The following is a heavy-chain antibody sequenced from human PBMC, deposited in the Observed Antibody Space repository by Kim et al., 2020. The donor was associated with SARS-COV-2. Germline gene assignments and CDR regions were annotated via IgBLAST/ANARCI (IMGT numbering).Heavy chain of an antibody. D-gene: IGHD3-3*01. CDR1: GYTFTSYA. CDR3: ARVNRSVWYFDL. CDR2: INAGNGNT. V-gene: IGHV1-3*01. Sequence: ASVKVSCKASGYTFTSYAMHWVRQAPGQRLEWMGWINAGNGNTKYSQKFQGRVTITRDTSASTAYMELSSLRSEDTAVYYCARVNRSVWYFDLWGRGTLVTVSS. J-gene: IGHJ2*01.